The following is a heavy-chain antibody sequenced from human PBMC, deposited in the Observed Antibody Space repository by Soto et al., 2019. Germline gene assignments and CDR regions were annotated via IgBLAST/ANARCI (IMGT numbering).Heavy chain of an antibody. Sequence: GGSLRLSCAASGFTFSSYAMSWVRQAPGKGLEWVSAISGSGGSTYYADSVKGRFTISRDNSKNTLYLQMNSLRAEDTAVYFCAKIRHSSSWYYFDYWGQGTLVTVSS. CDR1: GFTFSSYA. J-gene: IGHJ4*02. CDR2: ISGSGGST. CDR3: AKIRHSSSWYYFDY. V-gene: IGHV3-23*01. D-gene: IGHD6-13*01.